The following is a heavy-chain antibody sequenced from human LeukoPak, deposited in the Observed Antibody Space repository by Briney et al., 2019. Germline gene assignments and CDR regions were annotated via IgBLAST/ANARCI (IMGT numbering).Heavy chain of an antibody. V-gene: IGHV1-46*01. CDR1: GYMFTGYY. D-gene: IGHD3/OR15-3a*01. J-gene: IGHJ3*01. Sequence: ASVKVSCKASGYMFTGYYMHWVRQAPGQGLEWMGRIIPSLNRANYAQIRVTITADKSTATAYMELSGLRYEDTAVYYCARRTDRVDDAFDVWGQGTMVTVSS. CDR3: ARRTDRVDDAFDV. CDR2: IIPSLNRA.